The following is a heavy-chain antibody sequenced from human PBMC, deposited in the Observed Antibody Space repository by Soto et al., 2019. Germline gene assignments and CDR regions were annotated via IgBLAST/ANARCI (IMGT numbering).Heavy chain of an antibody. Sequence: SETLSLTCTVSGGSISSSSYYWGWIRQPPGKGLEWIGSIYYSGSTYYNPSLKSRVTISVDTSKNQFSLKLSSVTAADTAVYYCASLRGDYVGANWFDPWGQGTLVTVS. CDR1: GGSISSSSYY. CDR3: ASLRGDYVGANWFDP. V-gene: IGHV4-39*01. D-gene: IGHD4-17*01. CDR2: IYYSGST. J-gene: IGHJ5*02.